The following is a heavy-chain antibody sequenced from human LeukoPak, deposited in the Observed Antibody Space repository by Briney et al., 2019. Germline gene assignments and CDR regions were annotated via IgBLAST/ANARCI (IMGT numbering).Heavy chain of an antibody. V-gene: IGHV1-69*13. D-gene: IGHD2-2*01. J-gene: IGHJ5*02. CDR1: GGTFSSYA. CDR2: IIPIFGTA. Sequence: SVKVSCKASGGTFSSYAISWVRQAPGQGLEWMGGIIPIFGTANYAQKFQGRVTITADESTTTAYMELSSLRSEDTAVYYCAVDYCSSTSCLKRRNWFDPWGQGTLVTVSS. CDR3: AVDYCSSTSCLKRRNWFDP.